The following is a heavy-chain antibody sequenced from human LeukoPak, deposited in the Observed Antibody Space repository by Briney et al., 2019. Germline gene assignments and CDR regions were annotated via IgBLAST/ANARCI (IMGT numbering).Heavy chain of an antibody. CDR1: GYTFSDYY. J-gene: IGHJ4*02. CDR2: INAGNGNT. CDR3: ARDQDPLTYYYDSSGYSTGFDY. D-gene: IGHD3-22*01. Sequence: ASVKVSCKPSGYTFSDYYMHWVRQAPGQRLEWMGWINAGNGNTKYSQEFQGRVTITRDTSASTACMELSSLRSEDMAVYYCARDQDPLTYYYDSSGYSTGFDYWGQGTLVTVSS. V-gene: IGHV1-3*03.